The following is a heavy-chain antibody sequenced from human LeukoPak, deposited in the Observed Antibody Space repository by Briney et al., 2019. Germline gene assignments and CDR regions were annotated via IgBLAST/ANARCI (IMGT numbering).Heavy chain of an antibody. CDR3: AREGGSCSGGSCYRQYYFDY. CDR2: IYYSGST. Sequence: SETLSLTCTVSGGSISSYYWSWIRQPPGKGLEWIGYIYYSGSTNYNPSLKSRVTIPVDTSKNQFSLKLSSVTAADTAVYYCAREGGSCSGGSCYRQYYFDYWGQGTLVTVSS. V-gene: IGHV4-59*01. J-gene: IGHJ4*02. CDR1: GGSISSYY. D-gene: IGHD2-15*01.